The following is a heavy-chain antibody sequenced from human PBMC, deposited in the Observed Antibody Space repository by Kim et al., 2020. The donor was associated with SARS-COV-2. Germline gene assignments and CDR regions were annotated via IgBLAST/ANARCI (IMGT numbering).Heavy chain of an antibody. CDR3: RGPIALPGAGY. CDR1: GFTFSNSW. Sequence: GGSLRLSCAASGFTFSNSWMTWVRQAPGKGLEWVANMNQDGSEKYYLDSVKGRFTISRDNAKNTLYLQMNSLRVEDTAVYYCRGPIALPGAGYWGQGTLVTVSS. D-gene: IGHD2-21*01. V-gene: IGHV3-7*01. J-gene: IGHJ4*02. CDR2: MNQDGSEK.